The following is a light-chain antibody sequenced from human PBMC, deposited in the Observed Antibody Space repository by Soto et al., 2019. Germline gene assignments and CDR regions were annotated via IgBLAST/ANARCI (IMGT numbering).Light chain of an antibody. CDR3: QQYKTWPPLT. V-gene: IGKV3-15*01. CDR2: GAS. J-gene: IGKJ4*01. Sequence: EIVMTQSPATLSVSPGEGATLSCRASQSVSSNLAWYQQKPGQAPRHLIYGASTRATGIPARFSGSGSGTEFTLTISSLQSEDFAVYYCQQYKTWPPLTFGGGTRVEIK. CDR1: QSVSSN.